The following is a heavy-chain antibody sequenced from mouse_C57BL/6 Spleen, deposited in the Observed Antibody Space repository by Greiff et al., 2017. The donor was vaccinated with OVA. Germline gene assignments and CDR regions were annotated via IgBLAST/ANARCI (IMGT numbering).Heavy chain of an antibody. CDR2: LSDGGSYT. CDR1: GFTFSSYA. D-gene: IGHD1-1*01. V-gene: IGHV5-4*03. CDR3: ARGGTTVAYYFDY. J-gene: IGHJ2*01. Sequence: EVMLVESGGGLVKPGGSLKLSCAASGFTFSSYALSWVRQTPEKRLEWVATLSDGGSYTYYPDNVKGRFTISRDNAKNNLYLQMSHLKSEDTAMYYCARGGTTVAYYFDYWGQGTTLTVSS.